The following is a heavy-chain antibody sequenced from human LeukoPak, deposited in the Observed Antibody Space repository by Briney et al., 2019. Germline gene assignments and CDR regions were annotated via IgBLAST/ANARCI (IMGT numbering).Heavy chain of an antibody. CDR1: GGTFSSNA. V-gene: IGHV1-69*01. CDR2: IIPIFGTA. J-gene: IGHJ4*02. CDR3: ARNGRGYSYGYYFDY. D-gene: IGHD5-18*01. Sequence: SVKVSCKASGGTFSSNAISWVRQAPGQGLEWMGGIIPIFGTANYAQKFQGRVTITADESTSTAYMELSSLRSEDTAVYYCARNGRGYSYGYYFDYWGQGTLVTVSS.